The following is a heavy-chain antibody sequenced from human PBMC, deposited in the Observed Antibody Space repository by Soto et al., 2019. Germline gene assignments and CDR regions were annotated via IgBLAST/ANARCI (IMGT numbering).Heavy chain of an antibody. CDR2: IYYSGST. CDR1: GGSISSSSYY. Sequence: QLQLQASGPGLVKPSETLSLTCTVSGGSISSSSYYWGWIRQPPGKGLEWIGSIYYSGSTYYNPSLKRRVTMSVDTSNHQSALKLGSVTAADTAVYYCAVAVAGQHDYWGQGTLFTVSS. CDR3: AVAVAGQHDY. V-gene: IGHV4-39*01. J-gene: IGHJ4*02. D-gene: IGHD6-19*01.